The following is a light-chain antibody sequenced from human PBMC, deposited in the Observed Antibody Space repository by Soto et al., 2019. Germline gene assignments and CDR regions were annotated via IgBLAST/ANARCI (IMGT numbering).Light chain of an antibody. CDR1: QRVSSGF. CDR3: QQYGSSPIT. CDR2: DAS. J-gene: IGKJ5*01. V-gene: IGKV3-20*01. Sequence: EVVLSQSPGTLSLSTGERVSLSCRPSQRVSSGFVAWYQQKPGQAPRLLIYDASTRATGIPDRFSGGGSGTDFTLTISRLEPEDFAVYYCQQYGSSPITFGQGTRLEI.